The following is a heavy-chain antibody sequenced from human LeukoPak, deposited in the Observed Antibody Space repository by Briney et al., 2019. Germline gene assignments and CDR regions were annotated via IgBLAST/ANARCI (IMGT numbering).Heavy chain of an antibody. D-gene: IGHD7-27*01. CDR1: GFTFSSYG. CDR3: ARDGPSVGIDF. Sequence: GGSLRLSRAASGFTFSSYGMHWVRQAPGKGLEWVSSISSSSSYIYYADSVKGRFTISRDNAKTSLYLQMNSLRAEDTAVYYCARDGPSVGIDFWGQGALVTVSS. J-gene: IGHJ4*02. CDR2: ISSSSSYI. V-gene: IGHV3-21*01.